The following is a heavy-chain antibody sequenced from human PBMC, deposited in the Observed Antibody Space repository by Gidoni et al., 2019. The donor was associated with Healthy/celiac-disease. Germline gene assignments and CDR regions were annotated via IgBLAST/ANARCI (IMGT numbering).Heavy chain of an antibody. V-gene: IGHV3-7*01. CDR3: ARVEHYGSGSPYYYYYGMDV. D-gene: IGHD3-10*01. CDR1: GFTFSSYW. J-gene: IGHJ6*02. Sequence: EVQLVESGGGLVQPGGSLRLSCAASGFTFSSYWMSRVRQAPGKGLEWVANIKQDGSEKYYVDSVKGRFTISRDNAKNSLYLQMNSLRAEDTAVYYCARVEHYGSGSPYYYYYGMDVWGQGTTVTVSS. CDR2: IKQDGSEK.